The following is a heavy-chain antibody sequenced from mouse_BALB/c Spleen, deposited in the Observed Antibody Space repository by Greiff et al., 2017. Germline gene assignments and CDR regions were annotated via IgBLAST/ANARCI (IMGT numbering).Heavy chain of an antibody. Sequence: EVQLHQSGAELVRSGASVKLSCTASGFNIKDYYMHWVKQRPEQGLEWIGWIDPENGDTEYAPKFQGKATMTADTSSNTAYLQLSSLTSEDTAVYYCNAGGPTRAMDYWGQGTSVTVSS. CDR2: IDPENGDT. CDR1: GFNIKDYY. V-gene: IGHV14-4*02. CDR3: NAGGPTRAMDY. J-gene: IGHJ4*01.